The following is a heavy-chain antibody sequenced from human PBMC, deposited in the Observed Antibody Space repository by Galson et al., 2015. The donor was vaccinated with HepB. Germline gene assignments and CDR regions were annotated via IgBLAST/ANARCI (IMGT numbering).Heavy chain of an antibody. CDR3: AKMQRPTYCSSTSCYSVTEYYFDY. Sequence: SLRLSCAASGFTFSSYGMHWVRQAPGKGLEWVAVISYDGSKKYYADSVKGRFTISRDNSKNTLYLQMNSLRAEDTAVYYCAKMQRPTYCSSTSCYSVTEYYFDYWGQVTLVTVSS. CDR1: GFTFSSYG. V-gene: IGHV3-30*18. CDR2: ISYDGSKK. J-gene: IGHJ4*02. D-gene: IGHD2-2*01.